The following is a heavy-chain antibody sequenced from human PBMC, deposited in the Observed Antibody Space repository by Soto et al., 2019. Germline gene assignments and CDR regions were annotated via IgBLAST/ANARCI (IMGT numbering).Heavy chain of an antibody. V-gene: IGHV4-34*01. CDR3: ARGNYGGNSDYYYGMDV. CDR2: INHSGST. Sequence: SETLSLTCAVYGGSFSGYYWSWIRQPPGKGLEWIGEINHSGSTNYNPSLKSRVTISVDTSKNQFSLKLSSVTAADTAVYYCARGNYGGNSDYYYGMDVWGQGTTVTVSS. J-gene: IGHJ6*02. D-gene: IGHD4-17*01. CDR1: GGSFSGYY.